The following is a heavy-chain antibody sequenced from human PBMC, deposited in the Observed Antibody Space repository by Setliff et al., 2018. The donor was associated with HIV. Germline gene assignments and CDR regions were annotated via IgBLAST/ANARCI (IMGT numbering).Heavy chain of an antibody. V-gene: IGHV3-21*01. Sequence: GGSLRLSCAASGFTFSNAWMSWVRQAPGKGLEWVSSISSSSSYIYYADSVKGRFTISRDNAKNSLYLQMNSLRAEDTAVYYCARFRGQKYYFDYWGQGTLVTVSS. CDR3: ARFRGQKYYFDY. J-gene: IGHJ4*02. CDR2: ISSSSSYI. CDR1: GFTFSNAW.